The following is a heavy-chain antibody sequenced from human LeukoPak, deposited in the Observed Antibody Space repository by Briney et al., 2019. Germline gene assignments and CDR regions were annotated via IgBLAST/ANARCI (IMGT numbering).Heavy chain of an antibody. Sequence: GGSLRLSCAASGFTFSSYGMHWVRQARGKGLEWVAAISYDGSNKYYADSVKGRFTISRDNSKNTLYLQMNSLRAEDTAVYYCIIVVVPAAGDHAFDIWGQGTMVTVSS. CDR1: GFTFSSYG. J-gene: IGHJ3*02. D-gene: IGHD2-2*01. CDR2: ISYDGSNK. CDR3: IIVVVPAAGDHAFDI. V-gene: IGHV3-30*03.